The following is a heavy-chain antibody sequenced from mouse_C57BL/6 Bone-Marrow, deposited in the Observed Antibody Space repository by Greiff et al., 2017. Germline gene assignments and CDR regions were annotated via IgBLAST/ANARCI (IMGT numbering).Heavy chain of an antibody. V-gene: IGHV1-61*01. J-gene: IGHJ2*01. CDR1: GYTFTSYW. Sequence: VQLQQPGAELVRPGSSVKLSCKASGYTFTSYWMDWVKQRPGQGLEWIGNIYPSDSETHYNQKFKDKATLTVDKSSSTAYMQLSSLTSEDSAVYYCARSDDGNYYDWGKGTTLTVSS. CDR3: ARSDDGNYYD. CDR2: IYPSDSET. D-gene: IGHD2-3*01.